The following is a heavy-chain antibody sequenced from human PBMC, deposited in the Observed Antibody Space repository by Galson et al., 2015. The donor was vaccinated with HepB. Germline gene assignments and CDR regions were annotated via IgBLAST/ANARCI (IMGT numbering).Heavy chain of an antibody. CDR2: FDPEDGET. V-gene: IGHV1-24*01. CDR3: ATAEVRGATLSYFDY. D-gene: IGHD1-26*01. CDR1: GYTLTELS. J-gene: IGHJ4*02. Sequence: SVKVSCKVSGYTLTELSMHWVRQAPGKGLEWMGGFDPEDGETIYAQKFQGRVTMTEDTSTDTAYMELSSLRSEDTAVYYCATAEVRGATLSYFDYWGQGTLVTVSS.